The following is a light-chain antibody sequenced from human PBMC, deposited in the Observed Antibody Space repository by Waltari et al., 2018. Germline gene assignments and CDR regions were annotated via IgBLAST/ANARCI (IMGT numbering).Light chain of an antibody. CDR3: QQYNNWPLP. V-gene: IGKV3-15*01. CDR1: QSVSSN. Sequence: EIVMTQSPATLSVSPGERATLSCRASQSVSSNLAWYQQKPGQAPRLLIYGASTRATGIPARFSGSGSGTEFTLTISSLQSEDFAVYYCQQYNNWPLPFGHGTKVDIK. CDR2: GAS. J-gene: IGKJ3*01.